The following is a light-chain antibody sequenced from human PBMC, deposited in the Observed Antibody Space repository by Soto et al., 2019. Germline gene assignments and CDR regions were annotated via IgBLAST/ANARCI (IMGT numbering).Light chain of an antibody. CDR1: QSVCDY. CDR3: QHRRT. Sequence: EVVLTQSPATLALSPGERATLYCRASQSVCDYLAWYQQNPGQAPWHLIYDASNRATGIPARSSGSGSGTDFTRTIGKLEREDCAVYYCQHRRTFGHVTKLDIK. J-gene: IGKJ3*01. V-gene: IGKV3-11*01. CDR2: DAS.